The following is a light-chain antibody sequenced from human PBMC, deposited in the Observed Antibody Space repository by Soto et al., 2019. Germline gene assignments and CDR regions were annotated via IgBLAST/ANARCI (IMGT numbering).Light chain of an antibody. CDR1: QSISSH. J-gene: IGKJ5*01. CDR2: TAS. CDR3: QQYNTYST. Sequence: DIRMTQSPSSLSASVGDTVTVTCRASQSISSHLNWYQQKPGKAPNLLMYTASNLQSGVPARFSGSGSGTEFTLTISSLQPDDFATYYCQQYNTYSTFGQGTRLEIK. V-gene: IGKV1-39*01.